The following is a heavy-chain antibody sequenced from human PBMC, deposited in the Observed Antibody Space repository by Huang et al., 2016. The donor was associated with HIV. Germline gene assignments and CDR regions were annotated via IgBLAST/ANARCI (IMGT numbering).Heavy chain of an antibody. Sequence: QVQLVQSGAEVKKSGSSVKVSCKASGGTFSSFGITWVRQAPGQGLEWMGGIIPILGTTNYAQKFQGRGTITADDVTSTAHMELSRLRSGDTAVYYCAREFEYTSSDYAFDIWGQGTMVTVSS. CDR2: IIPILGTT. D-gene: IGHD1-26*01. CDR3: AREFEYTSSDYAFDI. CDR1: GGTFSSFG. V-gene: IGHV1-69*01. J-gene: IGHJ3*02.